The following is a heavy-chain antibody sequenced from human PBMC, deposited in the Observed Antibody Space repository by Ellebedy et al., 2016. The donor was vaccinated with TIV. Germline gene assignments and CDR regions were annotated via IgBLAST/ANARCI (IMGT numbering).Heavy chain of an antibody. CDR3: ARSGGGYSYVEALDYYGMDV. J-gene: IGHJ6*02. V-gene: IGHV3-74*01. CDR1: GFTFSSYW. D-gene: IGHD5-18*01. Sequence: PGGSLRLSCAASGFTFSSYWMHWVRQAPGKGLVWVSRINSDGSSTSYADSVKGRFTISRDNAKNTLYLQMNSLRAEDTAVYDCARSGGGYSYVEALDYYGMDVWGQGTTVTVSS. CDR2: INSDGSST.